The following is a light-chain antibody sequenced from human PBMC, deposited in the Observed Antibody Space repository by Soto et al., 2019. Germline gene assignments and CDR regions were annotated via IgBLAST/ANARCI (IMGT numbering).Light chain of an antibody. CDR3: QTWVTGIRV. CDR2: LNSDGSH. Sequence: QPVLTQSPSASASLGASVKLTCTLSSGHSSFAIAWHQQQPEKGPRYLMKLNSDGSHSKGDGIPDRFSGSRSGAERYLTISSLQSEDEADYYCQTWVTGIRVFGGGTKLTVL. V-gene: IGLV4-69*01. J-gene: IGLJ2*01. CDR1: SGHSSFA.